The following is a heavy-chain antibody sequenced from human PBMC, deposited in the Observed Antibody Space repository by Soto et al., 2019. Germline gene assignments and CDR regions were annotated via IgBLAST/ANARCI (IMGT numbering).Heavy chain of an antibody. Sequence: GGTLSLSCSASGFTFSSYAMHWVRQPPGKGLEYISAISNNGGSTYYADSVKGRFTISRDNSKNTLYLQMSSLRAEDTAVYYCVKASYIVAKTGDAPLDYWGQGTLVTVSS. V-gene: IGHV3-64D*06. CDR1: GFTFSSYA. J-gene: IGHJ4*02. CDR2: ISNNGGST. D-gene: IGHD5-12*01. CDR3: VKASYIVAKTGDAPLDY.